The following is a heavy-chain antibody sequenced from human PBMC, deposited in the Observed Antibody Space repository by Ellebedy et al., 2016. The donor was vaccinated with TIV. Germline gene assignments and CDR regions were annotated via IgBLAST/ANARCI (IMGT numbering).Heavy chain of an antibody. CDR2: IWYDGSNK. CDR1: GFTFSSYG. D-gene: IGHD6-19*01. Sequence: GGSLRLSCAASGFTFSSYGMHWVRQAPGKGLEWVAVIWYDGSNKYYADSVKGRFTISRDNSKNTLYLQMNSLGAEDTAVYYCARAYSSGWYGVSGYYYYGMDVWGQGTTVTVSS. CDR3: ARAYSSGWYGVSGYYYYGMDV. J-gene: IGHJ6*02. V-gene: IGHV3-33*01.